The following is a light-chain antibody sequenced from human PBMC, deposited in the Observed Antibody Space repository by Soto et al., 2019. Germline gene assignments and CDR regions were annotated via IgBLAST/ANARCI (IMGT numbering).Light chain of an antibody. Sequence: EIVLTQSPATLSLSPGERATLSCRASQSVSSYLAWYQQKPGQAPRLLIYDASNRATGIPARFSGSGSGTDFTLTISSLEPEDFAVYYCQQRSNWPPELTSGGGTKVDIK. CDR1: QSVSSY. J-gene: IGKJ4*01. CDR2: DAS. V-gene: IGKV3-11*01. CDR3: QQRSNWPPELT.